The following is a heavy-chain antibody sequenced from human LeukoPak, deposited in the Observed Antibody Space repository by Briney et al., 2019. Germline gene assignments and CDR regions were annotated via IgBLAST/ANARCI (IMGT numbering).Heavy chain of an antibody. CDR3: ARGATYSGSYYNY. Sequence: PSETLSLTCAAYGGSFSAYYWSWIRQPPGKGLEWIGEINHSGSTNYNPSLKSRVTISVDTSKNQFSLNLSSVTAADTAVYYCARGATYSGSYYNYWGQGTLVTVSS. V-gene: IGHV4-34*01. D-gene: IGHD1-26*01. CDR1: GGSFSAYY. J-gene: IGHJ4*02. CDR2: INHSGST.